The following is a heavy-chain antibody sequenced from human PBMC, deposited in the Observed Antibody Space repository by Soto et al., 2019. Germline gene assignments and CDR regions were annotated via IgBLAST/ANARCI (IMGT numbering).Heavy chain of an antibody. J-gene: IGHJ6*02. CDR2: IYPCESDT. CDR1: GYTFTKYW. Sequence: GASLKISCKGSGYTFTKYWIGGVGQMPGKGLELMGIIYPCESDTKYNPSFQGQVTLSADKSITTTYLRWTSLKASDTAISYSAGSIFYYGMDVWGQGTTVTVSS. CDR3: AGSIFYYGMDV. V-gene: IGHV5-51*01. D-gene: IGHD6-6*01.